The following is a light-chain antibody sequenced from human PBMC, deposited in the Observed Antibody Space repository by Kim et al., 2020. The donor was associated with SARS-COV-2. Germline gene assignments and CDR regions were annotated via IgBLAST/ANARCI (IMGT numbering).Light chain of an antibody. CDR1: QSSGSW. CDR3: QQYNRFSWT. J-gene: IGKJ1*01. CDR2: KAS. V-gene: IGKV1-5*03. Sequence: ASVGDRVTITCRATQSSGSWLDWYQQKPGRAPKVLMYKASSLDGGVPSRFSGSGSETEFTLTISSLQPDDFATYYCQQYNRFSWTFGRGTKVDIK.